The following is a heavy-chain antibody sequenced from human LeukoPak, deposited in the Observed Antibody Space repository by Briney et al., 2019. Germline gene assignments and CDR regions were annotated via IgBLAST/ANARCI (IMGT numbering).Heavy chain of an antibody. D-gene: IGHD3-16*01. J-gene: IGHJ6*02. Sequence: GGSLRLSCAASGFTFSSYAMHWVRQAPGKGLEWVAVISYDGSNKYYADSVKGRFTISRDNSKNTLYLQMNSLRAEDTAVYFCARGGGLDVWGQGATVTVSS. V-gene: IGHV3-30-3*01. CDR1: GFTFSSYA. CDR2: ISYDGSNK. CDR3: ARGGGLDV.